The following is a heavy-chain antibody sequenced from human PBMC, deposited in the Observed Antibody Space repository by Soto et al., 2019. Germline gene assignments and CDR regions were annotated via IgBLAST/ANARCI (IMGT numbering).Heavy chain of an antibody. J-gene: IGHJ6*02. CDR2: IDPTDSYT. V-gene: IGHV5-10-1*01. Sequence: GESLKISCKTSGYSFTTYWISWVRQMPGKGLEWMGRIDPTDSYTNYNPSFQGHVTISADKSISTAYLHWSSLQASDTAIYYCARFRLITDFYGMDVWGQGTAVTVS. CDR3: ARFRLITDFYGMDV. CDR1: GYSFTTYW. D-gene: IGHD3-16*01.